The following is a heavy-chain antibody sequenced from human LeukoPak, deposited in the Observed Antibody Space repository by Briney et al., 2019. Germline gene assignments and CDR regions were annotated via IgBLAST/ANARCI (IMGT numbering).Heavy chain of an antibody. CDR2: IYSGGST. J-gene: IGHJ4*02. Sequence: GGSLRLSCAASGFTVSSNYMSWVRQAPGKGLEWVSVIYSGGSTYYPGSVKGRFTISRENAKNSLYLQMNSLRAGDTAVYYCARARYCSSTSCPSGFDYWGQGTLVTVSS. V-gene: IGHV3-53*01. CDR1: GFTVSSNY. D-gene: IGHD2-2*01. CDR3: ARARYCSSTSCPSGFDY.